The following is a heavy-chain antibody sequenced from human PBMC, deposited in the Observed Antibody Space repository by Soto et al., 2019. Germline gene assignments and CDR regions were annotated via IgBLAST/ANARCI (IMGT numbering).Heavy chain of an antibody. CDR3: ARDLNDGLFDY. V-gene: IGHV3-48*01. D-gene: IGHD1-1*01. J-gene: IGHJ4*02. CDR1: GFTFSSYS. Sequence: EVQLVESGGGLVQPGGSLRLSCAASGFTFSSYSMNWVRQAPGKGLEWVSYISSSSSTIYYADSVKGRFTISRDNAKNSLYLQRNILRSEDTAVYYCARDLNDGLFDYWGQGTRVTVSS. CDR2: ISSSSSTI.